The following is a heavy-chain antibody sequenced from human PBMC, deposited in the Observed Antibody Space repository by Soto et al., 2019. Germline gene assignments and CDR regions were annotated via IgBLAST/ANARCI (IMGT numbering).Heavy chain of an antibody. D-gene: IGHD3-9*01. CDR3: AKAHYDILTGYFDY. V-gene: IGHV3-30*18. CDR1: GFTFSSYG. Sequence: GGSLRLSCAASGFTFSSYGMHWVRQAPGKGLEWVAVISYDGSNKYYADSVKGRFTISRDNSKNTLYLQMNSLRAEDTAVYYCAKAHYDILTGYFDYWGREPWSPSPQ. J-gene: IGHJ4*02. CDR2: ISYDGSNK.